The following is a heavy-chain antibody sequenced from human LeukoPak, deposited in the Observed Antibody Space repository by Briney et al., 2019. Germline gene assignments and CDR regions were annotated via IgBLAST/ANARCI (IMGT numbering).Heavy chain of an antibody. CDR3: ARGPNWNYGGYFDY. Sequence: GGSLRLSCAASGFTFSSYSMNWVRQAPGKGLEWVSSISSSSSYIYYADSVKGRFTISRDNSKNTLYLQMNSLRAEDTAVYYCARGPNWNYGGYFDYWGQGTLVTVSS. V-gene: IGHV3-21*01. J-gene: IGHJ4*02. CDR2: ISSSSSYI. D-gene: IGHD1-7*01. CDR1: GFTFSSYS.